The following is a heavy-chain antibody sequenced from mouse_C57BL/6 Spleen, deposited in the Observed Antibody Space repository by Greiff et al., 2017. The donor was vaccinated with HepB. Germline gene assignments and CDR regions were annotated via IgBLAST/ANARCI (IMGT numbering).Heavy chain of an antibody. J-gene: IGHJ2*01. D-gene: IGHD2-4*01. CDR2: ISDGGSYT. CDR3: ARGDDYDGRATDY. CDR1: GFTFSSYA. V-gene: IGHV5-4*03. Sequence: EVKLMESGGGLVKPGGSLKLSCAASGFTFSSYAMSWVRQTPEKRLEWVATISDGGSYTYYPDNVKGRFTISRDNAKNNLYLQMSHLKSEDTAMYYCARGDDYDGRATDYWGQGTTLTVSS.